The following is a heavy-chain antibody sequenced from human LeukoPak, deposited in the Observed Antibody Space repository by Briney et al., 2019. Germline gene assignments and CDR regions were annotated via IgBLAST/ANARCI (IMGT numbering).Heavy chain of an antibody. J-gene: IGHJ3*02. Sequence: QPGGSLRLSCAASGFTFSSYGMHWVRQAPGKGLEWVAVISYDGSNKYYADSVKGRFTISRDNSKNTLYLQMNSLRAEDTAVFYCARDGVGAFDIWGQGTMVTVSS. CDR3: ARDGVGAFDI. CDR2: ISYDGSNK. V-gene: IGHV3-30*03. CDR1: GFTFSSYG. D-gene: IGHD3-10*01.